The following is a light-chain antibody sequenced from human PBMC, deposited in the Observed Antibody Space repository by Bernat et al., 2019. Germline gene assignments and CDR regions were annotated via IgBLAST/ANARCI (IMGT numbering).Light chain of an antibody. CDR1: QSVSSS. Sequence: EIVLTQSPATLSLSPGEKATLSCRASQSVSSSLAWYQQKPGQAPRLVIYDASNRATGVPARFSGGGSGTDFTLTISSLEPDDSAIYYCQQRSNWPHAWTFGQGTKVEVK. CDR2: DAS. J-gene: IGKJ1*01. V-gene: IGKV3-11*01. CDR3: QQRSNWPHAWT.